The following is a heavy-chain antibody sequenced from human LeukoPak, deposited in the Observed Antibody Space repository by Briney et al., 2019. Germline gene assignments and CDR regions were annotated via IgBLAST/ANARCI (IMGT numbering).Heavy chain of an antibody. Sequence: SETLSLTCTVSGGSISSSSYYWGWIRQPPGKGLEWIGSIYYSGSTYYNPSLKSRVTISVDTSKNQFSLKLSSVTAADTAVYYCARDEVSSGWEFDYWGQGTLVTVSS. V-gene: IGHV4-39*07. D-gene: IGHD6-19*01. CDR2: IYYSGST. CDR1: GGSISSSSYY. CDR3: ARDEVSSGWEFDY. J-gene: IGHJ4*02.